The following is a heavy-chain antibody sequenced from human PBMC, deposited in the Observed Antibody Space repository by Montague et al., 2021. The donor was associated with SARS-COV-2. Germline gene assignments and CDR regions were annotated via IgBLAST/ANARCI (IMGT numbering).Heavy chain of an antibody. CDR3: VYRDYYYYYGMDV. V-gene: IGHV4-4*02. J-gene: IGHJ6*02. D-gene: IGHD5-12*01. CDR1: GGSISSSNW. CDR2: IYHSGST. Sequence: SETLSLTCAVSGGSISSSNWWSWVRQPPGKGLECIGEIYHSGSTNYNPSLKSRVTISVDKSKNQFSLKLSSVTAADTAVYYCVYRDYYYYYGMDVWGQGTTVTVSS.